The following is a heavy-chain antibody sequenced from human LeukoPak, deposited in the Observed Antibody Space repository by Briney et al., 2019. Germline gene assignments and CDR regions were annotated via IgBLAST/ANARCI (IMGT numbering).Heavy chain of an antibody. CDR3: ARHTDYTNPVDY. V-gene: IGHV5-51*01. CDR2: IYPDDSDT. CDR1: GYSFTTSW. D-gene: IGHD4-11*01. Sequence: GETLTISCQGSGYSFTTSWIGWVRQMPGKGLGWVGIIYPDDSDTRYSPSFQGQVTISVDKSINTAYLQWRSLKTSNTAIYYCARHTDYTNPVDYWGQGTLVTVSS. J-gene: IGHJ4*02.